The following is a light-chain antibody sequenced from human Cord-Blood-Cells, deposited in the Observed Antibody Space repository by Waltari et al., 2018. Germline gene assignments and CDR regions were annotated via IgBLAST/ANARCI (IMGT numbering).Light chain of an antibody. Sequence: QSVLTQPPSASGTPGQRVTISCSGSSSNNGSNTVNWYQQLPGTAPKLHIYDNNQRPSGVPDRFSGAKSGTSASLAIRGLQSEDEADYYCAAWDDSLNGYVFGTGTKVTVL. CDR3: AAWDDSLNGYV. V-gene: IGLV1-44*01. CDR2: DNN. J-gene: IGLJ1*01. CDR1: SSNNGSNT.